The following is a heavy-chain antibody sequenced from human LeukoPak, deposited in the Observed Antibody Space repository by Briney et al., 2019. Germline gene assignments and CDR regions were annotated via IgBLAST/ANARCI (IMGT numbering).Heavy chain of an antibody. D-gene: IGHD3-10*01. CDR1: GYTFTSYY. V-gene: IGHV1-2*02. CDR2: INPNNGNT. CDR3: SRGGTIVRRVIMPYYYYGMDV. Sequence: WASVKVSCKASGYTFTSYYIHWVRQAPGQGLERMGWINPNNGNTNYAQKVQGRVTMTTDTSISTAYMELSRLRSDDTAVYYCSRGGTIVRRVIMPYYYYGMDVWGQGTTVTVSS. J-gene: IGHJ6*02.